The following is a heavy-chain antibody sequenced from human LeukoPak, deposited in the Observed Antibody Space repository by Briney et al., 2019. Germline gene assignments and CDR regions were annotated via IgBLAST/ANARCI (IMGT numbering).Heavy chain of an antibody. CDR3: ARDSHYYGSGSYANLLFSY. V-gene: IGHV3-66*01. Sequence: PGGSLRLSCAASGFTVSSNYMSWVRQAPGKGLEWVSVIYSGGSTYYADSVKGRFTISRDNSKNTLYLQMNSLRAEDTAVYYRARDSHYYGSGSYANLLFSYWGQGTLVTVSS. CDR2: IYSGGST. CDR1: GFTVSSNY. D-gene: IGHD3-10*01. J-gene: IGHJ4*02.